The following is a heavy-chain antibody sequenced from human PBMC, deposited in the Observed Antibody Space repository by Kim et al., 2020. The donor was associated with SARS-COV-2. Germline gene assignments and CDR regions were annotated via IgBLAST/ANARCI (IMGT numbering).Heavy chain of an antibody. D-gene: IGHD4-17*01. CDR2: IYYSGST. Sequence: SETLSLTCTVSGGSISSYYWSWIRQPPGKGLEWIGYIYYSGSTNYNPFLKSRVTISVDTSKNQFSLKLSSVTAADTAVYYCARETSLRSITDWGQGTLVTVSS. V-gene: IGHV4-59*01. CDR1: GGSISSYY. CDR3: ARETSLRSITD. J-gene: IGHJ4*02.